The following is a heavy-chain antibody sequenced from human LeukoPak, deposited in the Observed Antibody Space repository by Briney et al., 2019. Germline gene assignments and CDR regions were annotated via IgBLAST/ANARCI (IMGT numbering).Heavy chain of an antibody. J-gene: IGHJ4*02. Sequence: GGSLRLSCAASGLTFSSYAMSWVRQAPGKGLERVSAISGSGGSTYYADSVKGRFTISRDNSKNTLYLQMNSLRAEDTAIYYCAKEREAYCSGGSCYGSDKLFPADYWGQGSLVTVSS. CDR2: ISGSGGST. CDR1: GLTFSSYA. CDR3: AKEREAYCSGGSCYGSDKLFPADY. D-gene: IGHD2-15*01. V-gene: IGHV3-23*01.